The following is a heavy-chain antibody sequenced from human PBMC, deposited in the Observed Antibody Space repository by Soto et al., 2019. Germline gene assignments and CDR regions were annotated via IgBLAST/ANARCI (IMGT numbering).Heavy chain of an antibody. J-gene: IGHJ4*02. CDR2: ISYDGSIK. CDR1: GFPFNAYG. V-gene: IGHV3-30*18. Sequence: QVQLVESGGGVVQPGRSLRLSCAASGFPFNAYGIHWVRQAPGKGLEWVALISYDGSIKDYADSVKGRFTISRDNSKKTSYLQMNSLRAEDTAVYYCAKAVEFMEELFEYGGQGTLVIVSP. CDR3: AKAVEFMEELFEY. D-gene: IGHD3-3*02.